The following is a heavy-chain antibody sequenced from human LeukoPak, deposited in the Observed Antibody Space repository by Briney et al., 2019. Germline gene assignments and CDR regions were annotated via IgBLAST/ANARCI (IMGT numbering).Heavy chain of an antibody. D-gene: IGHD3-16*01. CDR3: ARDSITFGGFTFDF. CDR2: VNPNGFST. J-gene: IGHJ4*02. V-gene: IGHV1-46*01. Sequence: ASVKVSCKTSGYTFSGSYIHWVRQAPGQGLEWVGRVNPNGFSTTYAQKFQGRVTMTSDTSTTTVYMDLSSLRSEDTAVYYCARDSITFGGFTFDFWGQGTLVTVSS. CDR1: GYTFSGSY.